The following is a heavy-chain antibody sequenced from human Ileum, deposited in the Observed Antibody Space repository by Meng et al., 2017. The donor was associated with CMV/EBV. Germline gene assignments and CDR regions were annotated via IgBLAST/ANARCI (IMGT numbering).Heavy chain of an antibody. CDR2: INWNGGST. Sequence: GESLKISCAASGFTFDDYGMSWVRQAPGKGLEWVSGINWNGGSTGYAYSVKGRITISRDNAKKSLYLQMNSLRAEDTAIYYCGTGSVSARSTTRFWGQGTRVTGCS. J-gene: IGHJ4*02. CDR3: GTGSVSARSTTRF. D-gene: IGHD2-21*01. CDR1: GFTFDDYG. V-gene: IGHV3-20*04.